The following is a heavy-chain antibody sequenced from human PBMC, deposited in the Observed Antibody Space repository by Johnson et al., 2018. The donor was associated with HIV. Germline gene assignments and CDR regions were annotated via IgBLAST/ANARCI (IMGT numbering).Heavy chain of an antibody. CDR2: INWNGIST. Sequence: EVQLVESGGGLVQPGGSLRLSCAVSGFTFSSYDMHWVRQAPGKGLEWVSGINWNGISTGYADSVKGRLTISRDNAKNSLYLQMNSLRAEDTALYYCARDRSLTGYIINDAFDIWGQGTMVTVSS. D-gene: IGHD3-9*01. CDR3: ARDRSLTGYIINDAFDI. CDR1: GFTFSSYD. J-gene: IGHJ3*02. V-gene: IGHV3-20*04.